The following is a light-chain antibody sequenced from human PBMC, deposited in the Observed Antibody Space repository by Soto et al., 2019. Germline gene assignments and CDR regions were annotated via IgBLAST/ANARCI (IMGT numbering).Light chain of an antibody. Sequence: EIVMTQSPATLSVSPGERATLSCRASQSISTNLAWYQQKPGQAPRLLIYGASTRATGIPARFSGSGSGTEFTLTISSLQSEDFTVYYCQQSHNWPPLTFGGGTKVEIK. CDR1: QSISTN. CDR2: GAS. V-gene: IGKV3-15*01. J-gene: IGKJ4*01. CDR3: QQSHNWPPLT.